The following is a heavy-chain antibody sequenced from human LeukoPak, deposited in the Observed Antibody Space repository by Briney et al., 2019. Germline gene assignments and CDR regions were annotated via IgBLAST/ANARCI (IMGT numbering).Heavy chain of an antibody. CDR1: GGSISSGGYY. CDR2: IYYSGST. V-gene: IGHV4-31*03. J-gene: IGHJ6*02. Sequence: SETPSLTCTVSGGSISSGGYYWSWIRQHPGKGLEWIGYIYYSGSTYYNPSLKSRVTISVDTSKNQFSLKLSSVTAADTAVYYCARDASPYYYYGMDVWGQGTTVTVSS. CDR3: ARDASPYYYYGMDV.